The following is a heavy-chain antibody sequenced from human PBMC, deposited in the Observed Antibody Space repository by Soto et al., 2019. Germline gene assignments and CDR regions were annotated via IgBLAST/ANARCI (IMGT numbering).Heavy chain of an antibody. J-gene: IGHJ4*02. D-gene: IGHD1-26*01. CDR2: ITPFSGDV. V-gene: IGHV1-45*02. CDR1: GNTFTYRY. CDR3: ASAGAGSGPFTWELTDQ. Sequence: QLQLVQSGAEVKKTGSTVTVSCKALGNTFTYRYLHWVRQAPGQALEWMGWITPFSGDVHYAHKFQERVTITRDSSIITAYMRMSSLRSEDTAMYYCASAGAGSGPFTWELTDQWGQGTLVTVSS.